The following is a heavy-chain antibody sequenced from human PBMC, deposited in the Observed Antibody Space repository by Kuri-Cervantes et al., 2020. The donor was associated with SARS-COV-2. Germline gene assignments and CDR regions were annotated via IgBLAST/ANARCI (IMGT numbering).Heavy chain of an antibody. CDR1: GFSLTNYA. Sequence: SLKISWGASGFSLTNYAIHWVRQAPGKGLEWVSVISYDGKNEYYAGSVKGRFNISRDTSKNTVSLRMNSLRAEDTAMYYCATGAANSYMDVWGRGTTVTVSS. CDR3: ATGAANSYMDV. CDR2: ISYDGKNE. D-gene: IGHD3-10*01. J-gene: IGHJ6*03. V-gene: IGHV3-33*08.